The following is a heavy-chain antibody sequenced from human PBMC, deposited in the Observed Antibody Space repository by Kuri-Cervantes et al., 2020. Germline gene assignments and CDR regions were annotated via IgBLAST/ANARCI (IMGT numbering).Heavy chain of an antibody. CDR1: GGSISSGGYY. CDR3: ARVYYKDAFDI. Sequence: SETLSLTCTVSGGSISSGGYYWSWIRQHPGKGLEWIGHIYYSGSTYYNPSLKSRVTISVDTSKNQFSLKLSSVTAADTAVYYCARVYYKDAFDIWGQGTKVTVSS. D-gene: IGHD3-10*01. J-gene: IGHJ3*02. CDR2: IYYSGST. V-gene: IGHV4-31*03.